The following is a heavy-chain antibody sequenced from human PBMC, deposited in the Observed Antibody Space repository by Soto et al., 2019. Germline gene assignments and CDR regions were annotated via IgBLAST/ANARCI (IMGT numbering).Heavy chain of an antibody. J-gene: IGHJ1*01. D-gene: IGHD3-22*01. CDR1: GYTLASYD. Sequence: ASVKVSCKASGYTLASYDINWVRQATGQGLEWMGWMNPNSGNTGYAQKFQGRVTMTRNTSISTAYMELRSLRSDDTAVYYCARVEDYYDSSGYSGYWGQGTLVTVSS. CDR3: ARVEDYYDSSGYSGY. CDR2: MNPNSGNT. V-gene: IGHV1-8*01.